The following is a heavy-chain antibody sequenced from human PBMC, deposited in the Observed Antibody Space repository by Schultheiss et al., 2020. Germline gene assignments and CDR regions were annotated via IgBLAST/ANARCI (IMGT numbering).Heavy chain of an antibody. D-gene: IGHD3-3*01. J-gene: IGHJ3*02. CDR2: MNPNSGNT. V-gene: IGHV1-8*01. CDR3: ARVGVKAFDI. Sequence: ASVKVSCKASGYTFTSYDINWVRQATGQGLEWMGWMNPNSGNTGYAQKFQGRVTMTRDTSITTAYMELSSLRSDDTAVYYCARVGVKAFDIWGQGTMVTVSS. CDR1: GYTFTSYD.